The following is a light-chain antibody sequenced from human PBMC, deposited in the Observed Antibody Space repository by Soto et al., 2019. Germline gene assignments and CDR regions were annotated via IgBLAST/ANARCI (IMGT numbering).Light chain of an antibody. J-gene: IGLJ1*01. CDR1: SSDVGGYNY. Sequence: QSVLTQPASVSGSPGQSITISCTGTSSDVGGYNYVSWYQQHQGKAPKIMIYEVSNRPSGVYNRFSGSKSGNTGSLPISGLQAEDADDYYCSSYTSSSTPYVFGTGTKLTVL. CDR3: SSYTSSSTPYV. V-gene: IGLV2-14*01. CDR2: EVS.